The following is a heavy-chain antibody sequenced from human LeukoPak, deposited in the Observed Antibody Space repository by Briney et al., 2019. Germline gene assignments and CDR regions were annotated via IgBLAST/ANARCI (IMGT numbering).Heavy chain of an antibody. CDR1: GYHFTSYW. D-gene: IGHD3-10*01. Sequence: GGSLEISWSSSGYHFTSYWIGRVRQVPGKGLELMGIIYPGYSYTRYSPSFQGQVTISADKSISTAYLQWSSLKASDTAMYYCARYTLRGVTFYFFDYWGQGTLVTVSS. V-gene: IGHV5-51*01. J-gene: IGHJ4*02. CDR3: ARYTLRGVTFYFFDY. CDR2: IYPGYSYT.